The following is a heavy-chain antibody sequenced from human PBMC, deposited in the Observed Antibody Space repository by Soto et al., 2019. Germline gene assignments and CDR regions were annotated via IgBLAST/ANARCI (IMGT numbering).Heavy chain of an antibody. Sequence: HLVESGGDLVKPGGSLRLSCAASGFMFSSAGMSWVRQAPGKGLEWVGRIKSKRDGGTTDYAQPVKGRFVTSRDDSKNTLSLQITSLKTDVTAVDSRVEGWDDFWGQGPLVAVSS. J-gene: IGHJ4*02. V-gene: IGHV3-15*01. CDR1: GFMFSSAG. CDR2: IKSKRDGGTT. CDR3: VEGWDDF. D-gene: IGHD1-26*01.